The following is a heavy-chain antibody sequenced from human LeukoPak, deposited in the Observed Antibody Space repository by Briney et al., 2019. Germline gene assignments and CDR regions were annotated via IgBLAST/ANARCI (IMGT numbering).Heavy chain of an antibody. CDR3: AITRRVDY. CDR2: IKQDESER. CDR1: GFSFSSYW. J-gene: IGHJ4*02. Sequence: GGSLRLSCEGSGFSFSSYWMTWVRQSPGKGPEWVANIKQDESERYTVDSVKGRFTISRDNAKNSLYLQMNSLRAEDTAVYYCAITRRVDYWGQGTLVTVSS. V-gene: IGHV3-7*01.